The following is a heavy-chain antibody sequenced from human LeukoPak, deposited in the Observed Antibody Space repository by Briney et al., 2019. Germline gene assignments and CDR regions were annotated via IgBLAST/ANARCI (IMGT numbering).Heavy chain of an antibody. Sequence: SETLSLTCTVSGGSISSSSYYWGWIRQPPGKGLEWIGSIYYSGSTYYNPSLKSRVTISVDTSKDQFSLKLSSVTAADTAVYYCASLHQVRGLTVFDYWGQGTLVTVSS. CDR2: IYYSGST. D-gene: IGHD3-10*01. J-gene: IGHJ4*02. CDR3: ASLHQVRGLTVFDY. V-gene: IGHV4-39*01. CDR1: GGSISSSSYY.